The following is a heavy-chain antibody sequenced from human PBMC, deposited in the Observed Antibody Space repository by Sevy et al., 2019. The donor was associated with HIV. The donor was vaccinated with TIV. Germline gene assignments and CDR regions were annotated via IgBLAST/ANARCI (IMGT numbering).Heavy chain of an antibody. CDR3: ARVIRDQYDYVWGTYRSALYYMDV. V-gene: IGHV4-61*02. Sequence: SETLSLTCTVSGGSISSGSYFWSWIRQPAGKGLEWIGRIYTTGYTTYSPSLKSRVTISIDTSKNQFSLKLSSVTAADTAVYYCARVIRDQYDYVWGTYRSALYYMDVWGKGATVTVSS. D-gene: IGHD3-16*02. CDR2: IYTTGYT. J-gene: IGHJ6*03. CDR1: GGSISSGSYF.